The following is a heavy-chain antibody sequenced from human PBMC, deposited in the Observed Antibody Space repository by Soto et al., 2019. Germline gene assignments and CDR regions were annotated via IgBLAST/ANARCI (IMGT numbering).Heavy chain of an antibody. V-gene: IGHV3-74*01. CDR2: INSDGSST. J-gene: IGHJ6*02. D-gene: IGHD2-2*01. CDR3: ARTLGYCSSTRCYVYYYGMDV. CDR1: GFTFSSYW. Sequence: EVQLVESGGGLVQPGGSLRLSCAASGFTFSSYWMHWVRQAPGKGLVWVSRINSDGSSTSYADSVKGRLTISRDNAKDTLYLQMNSLRAEDTAVYYCARTLGYCSSTRCYVYYYGMDVWGQGTTVTVSS.